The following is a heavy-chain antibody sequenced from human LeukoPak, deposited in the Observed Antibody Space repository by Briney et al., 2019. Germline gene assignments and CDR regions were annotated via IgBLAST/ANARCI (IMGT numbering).Heavy chain of an antibody. J-gene: IGHJ4*02. D-gene: IGHD3/OR15-3a*01. V-gene: IGHV4-38-2*02. CDR1: GYSISSGYY. CDR2: INHSGST. Sequence: SETLSLTCTVSGYSISSGYYWGWIRQPPGKGLEWIGEINHSGSTNYNPSLKSRVTISVDTSKNQFSLKLSSVTAADTAVYYCARDWTSFDYWGQGTLVTVSS. CDR3: ARDWTSFDY.